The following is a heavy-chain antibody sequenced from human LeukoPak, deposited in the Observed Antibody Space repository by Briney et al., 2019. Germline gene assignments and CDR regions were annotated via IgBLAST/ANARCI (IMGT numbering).Heavy chain of an antibody. CDR1: GYTFTSYG. V-gene: IGHV1-18*01. J-gene: IGHJ4*02. CDR3: ARDSLWFGERKEFDY. CDR2: ISAYNGNT. Sequence: ASVKVSCKASGYTFTSYGISWVRQAPGQGLEWMGWISAYNGNTNYAQKLQGRVTMTTDTSTSTAYMELRSLRSDDTAVYYCARDSLWFGERKEFDYWGQGTLVTVSS. D-gene: IGHD3-10*01.